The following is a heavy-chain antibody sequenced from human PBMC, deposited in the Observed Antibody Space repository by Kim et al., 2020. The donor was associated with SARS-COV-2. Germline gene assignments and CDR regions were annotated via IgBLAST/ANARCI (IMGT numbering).Heavy chain of an antibody. Sequence: GGSLRLSCAASGFTFSSYEMNWVRQAPGKGLEWVSYISSSGSTIYYADSVKGRFTISRDNAKNSLYLQMNSLRAEDTAVYYCARGGLLWFGELLNSPYYFDYWGQGTLVTVSS. CDR3: ARGGLLWFGELLNSPYYFDY. V-gene: IGHV3-48*03. J-gene: IGHJ4*02. D-gene: IGHD3-10*01. CDR2: ISSSGSTI. CDR1: GFTFSSYE.